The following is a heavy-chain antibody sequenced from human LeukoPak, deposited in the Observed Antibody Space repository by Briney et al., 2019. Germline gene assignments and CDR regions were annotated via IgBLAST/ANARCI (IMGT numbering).Heavy chain of an antibody. Sequence: GSSVKVSCKASGGTFSSYAISRVRQAPGQGLEWMGRIIPILGIANYAQKFQGRVTITADKSTSTAYMELSSLRSEDTAVYYCARSSSTYSSSWYWYFDLWGRGTLVTVSS. CDR2: IIPILGIA. D-gene: IGHD6-13*01. J-gene: IGHJ2*01. CDR1: GGTFSSYA. V-gene: IGHV1-69*04. CDR3: ARSSSTYSSSWYWYFDL.